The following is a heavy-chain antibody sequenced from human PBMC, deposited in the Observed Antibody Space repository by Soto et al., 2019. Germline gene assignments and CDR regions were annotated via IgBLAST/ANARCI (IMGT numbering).Heavy chain of an antibody. J-gene: IGHJ5*02. V-gene: IGHV4-30-4*01. CDR3: ASYAIAAAGTLGGLWFDP. CDR2: IYYSGST. D-gene: IGHD6-13*01. Sequence: PSETLSLTCTVSGGSISSGDYYWSWIRQPPGKGLEWIGYIYYSGSTYYNPSLKSRVTISVDTSKNQFSLKLSSVTAADTAVYYCASYAIAAAGTLGGLWFDPWGQGTLVTVSS. CDR1: GGSISSGDYY.